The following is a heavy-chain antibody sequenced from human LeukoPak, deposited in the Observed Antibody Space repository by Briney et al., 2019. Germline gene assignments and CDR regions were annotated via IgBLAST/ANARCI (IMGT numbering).Heavy chain of an antibody. Sequence: SETLSLTCTVSGGSISSSSYYWGWIRQPPGKGLEWIGSIYYSGSTYYNPSLKSRVTISVDTSKKQFSLKLSSVTAADTAVYYCARLSITMVRGVIIYYYYYYMDVWGKGTTVTVSS. D-gene: IGHD3-10*01. CDR1: GGSISSSSYY. CDR3: ARLSITMVRGVIIYYYYYYMDV. CDR2: IYYSGST. J-gene: IGHJ6*03. V-gene: IGHV4-39*07.